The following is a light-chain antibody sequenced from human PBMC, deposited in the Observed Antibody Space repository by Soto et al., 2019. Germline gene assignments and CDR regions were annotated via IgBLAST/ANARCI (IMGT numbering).Light chain of an antibody. Sequence: EIVLTQSPSTLSLSPGERATLSCRASQSVSSDYLAWYQQKPGQAPRLLIYGASSRATGIPDRFSGSGSGTDFTLTISRLEPEDFAVYYCQQYGGSPRYTFGQGTKLEIK. J-gene: IGKJ2*01. CDR3: QQYGGSPRYT. CDR2: GAS. V-gene: IGKV3-20*01. CDR1: QSVSSDY.